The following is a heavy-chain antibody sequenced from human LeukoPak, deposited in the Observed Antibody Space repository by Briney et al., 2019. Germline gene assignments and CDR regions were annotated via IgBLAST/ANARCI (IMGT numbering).Heavy chain of an antibody. D-gene: IGHD4-17*01. J-gene: IGHJ6*03. CDR2: ISSSSSYI. CDR1: GFTFSSYE. V-gene: IGHV3-21*01. Sequence: GGSLRLSCAASGFTFSSYEMNWVRQAPGKGLEWVSSISSSSSYIYYADSVKGRFTISRDNAKNSLYLQMNSLRAEDTAVYYCARARSPGTVPSGYYYYMDVWGKGTTVTVSS. CDR3: ARARSPGTVPSGYYYYMDV.